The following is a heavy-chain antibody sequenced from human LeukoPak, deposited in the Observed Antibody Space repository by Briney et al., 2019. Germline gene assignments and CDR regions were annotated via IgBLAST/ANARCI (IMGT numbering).Heavy chain of an antibody. D-gene: IGHD6-19*01. CDR1: GGSFSGYY. CDR2: ISHSGST. J-gene: IGHJ4*02. Sequence: SETLSLTCAVYGGSFSGYYWSWIRQPPGKGLEWIGEISHSGSTNYNPSLKSRVTISVDTSKNQFSLKLSSVTAADTAVYYCARDQMAVAGQAIAASMAPTLYYFDYWGQGTLVTVSS. CDR3: ARDQMAVAGQAIAASMAPTLYYFDY. V-gene: IGHV4-34*01.